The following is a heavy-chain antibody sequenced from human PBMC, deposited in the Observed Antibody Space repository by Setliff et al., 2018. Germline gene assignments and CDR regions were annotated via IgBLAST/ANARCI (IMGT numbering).Heavy chain of an antibody. Sequence: PSETLSLTCTVSGYSISSGYIWGWIRQPPGKGLEWVGNIGHTGSINYNPSLKSRLTISRDTSKNPVSLKLNSVTATDTAVYYCARDLAHGGDSDYWGQGILVTVSS. CDR1: GYSISSGYI. J-gene: IGHJ4*02. D-gene: IGHD2-21*02. CDR2: IGHTGSI. CDR3: ARDLAHGGDSDY. V-gene: IGHV4-38-2*02.